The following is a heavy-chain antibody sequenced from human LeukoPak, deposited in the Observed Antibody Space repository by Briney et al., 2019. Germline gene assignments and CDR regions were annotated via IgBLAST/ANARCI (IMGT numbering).Heavy chain of an antibody. CDR1: GGSISSYY. Sequence: SVTLSLTCTVSGGSISSYYWSWIRQPPGKGLEWIGYIYYSGSTNYNPSLKSRVTISVDTSKNQFSLKLSSVTAADTAVYYCARDTSLRRGVDWGQGTLVTVSS. D-gene: IGHD3-10*01. V-gene: IGHV4-59*01. CDR2: IYYSGST. J-gene: IGHJ4*02. CDR3: ARDTSLRRGVD.